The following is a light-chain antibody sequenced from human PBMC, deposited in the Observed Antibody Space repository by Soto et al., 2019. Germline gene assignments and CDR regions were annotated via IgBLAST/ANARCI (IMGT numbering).Light chain of an antibody. J-gene: IGKJ1*01. Sequence: EIVMTQSPAPLSVSPGEGATLSCKASQSVSSQLAWYQQKPGQAPRLLIHGASTRATGIPGRFSGSGSGTDFSLTISSLQSEDVALYYCQHYLKWPPTLGQGTKVDIK. V-gene: IGKV3-15*01. CDR1: QSVSSQ. CDR3: QHYLKWPPT. CDR2: GAS.